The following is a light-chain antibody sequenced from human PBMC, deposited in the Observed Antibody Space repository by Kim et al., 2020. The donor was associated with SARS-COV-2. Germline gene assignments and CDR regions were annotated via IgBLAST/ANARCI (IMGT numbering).Light chain of an antibody. CDR3: SSRDNSGNRWL. CDR1: SLRSFF. CDR2: GEN. J-gene: IGLJ3*02. Sequence: ALGQTVRITCQGGSLRSFFASWFQQKPGQAPLLVIFGENTRPSGIPDRFSASSSGNTASLTIPGAQAEDEADYYCSSRDNSGNRWLFGGGTQLTVL. V-gene: IGLV3-19*01.